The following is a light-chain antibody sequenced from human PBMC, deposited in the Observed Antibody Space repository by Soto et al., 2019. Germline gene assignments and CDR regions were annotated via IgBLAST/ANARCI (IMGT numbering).Light chain of an antibody. CDR1: SSDVGGYNY. CDR2: EVS. V-gene: IGLV2-14*01. J-gene: IGLJ1*01. Sequence: QSVLTQPASVSGSPGQSITISCTGTSSDVGGYNYVSWYQQHPGKAPKLIIYEVSNRPLGVSNRFSGAKSGNTASQTSSGIQAEVAADYYCSSYTSSSTPEVFATGTKLTVL. CDR3: SSYTSSSTPEV.